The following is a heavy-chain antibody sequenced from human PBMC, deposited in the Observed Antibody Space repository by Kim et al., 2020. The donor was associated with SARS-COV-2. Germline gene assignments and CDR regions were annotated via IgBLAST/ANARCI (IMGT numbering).Heavy chain of an antibody. J-gene: IGHJ6*02. CDR2: ISDRGDDS. CDR1: GFTFSSNG. V-gene: IGHV3-23*01. D-gene: IGHD6-13*01. CDR3: AKGSRGTTWYQACFYGLDV. Sequence: GGSLRLSCAASGFTFSSNGMSWVRQAPGKGLEWVSVISDRGDDSYYADSVKGRFTISRDNSKNTLYLQMNSLRVEDTAVYYCAKGSRGTTWYQACFYGLDVWGQGTTVTVSS.